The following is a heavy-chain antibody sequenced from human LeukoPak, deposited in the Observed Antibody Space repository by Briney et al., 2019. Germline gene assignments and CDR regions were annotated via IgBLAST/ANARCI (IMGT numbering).Heavy chain of an antibody. Sequence: SETLSLTCAVCGGSFSAYYWSWIRQPPGKGLEWIGEINHSGSTNYNPSLRSRVTISVDTSKNQFSLKLNSMTAADTAVYYCAAAGPGHWGQGTLVTVSS. J-gene: IGHJ4*02. V-gene: IGHV4-34*01. CDR2: INHSGST. D-gene: IGHD7-27*01. CDR1: GGSFSAYY. CDR3: AAAGPGH.